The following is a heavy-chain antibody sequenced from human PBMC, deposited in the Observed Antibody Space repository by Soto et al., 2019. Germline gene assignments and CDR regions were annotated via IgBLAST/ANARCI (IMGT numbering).Heavy chain of an antibody. D-gene: IGHD3-10*01. V-gene: IGHV1-69*19. CDR3: AREVQVHTPAFVY. J-gene: IGHJ4*02. CDR2: ISPMFGAA. Sequence: QVQLVQSGAEMKKPGSSVKVSCQSSGGTFNTYAMNWVRQAPGQGPEWMGDISPMFGAANYAPKFQGRVTMTADESTGTSYMQLGSLTSEATALYFCAREVQVHTPAFVYWGQGTLVTVSS. CDR1: GGTFNTYA.